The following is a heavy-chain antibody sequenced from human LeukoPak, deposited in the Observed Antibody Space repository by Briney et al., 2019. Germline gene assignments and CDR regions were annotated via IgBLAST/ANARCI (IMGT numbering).Heavy chain of an antibody. CDR3: ARALRGYNWNFLGYYYYMDV. J-gene: IGHJ6*03. D-gene: IGHD1-7*01. V-gene: IGHV1-2*02. CDR1: GYTFTGYY. Sequence: GASVKVSCKASGYTFTGYYMHWVRQAPGQGLEWMGWINPNSGGTNYAQKFQGRVTMTRDTSISTAYMELSRLRSDDTAVYYCARALRGYNWNFLGYYYYMDVWGKGTTVTVSS. CDR2: INPNSGGT.